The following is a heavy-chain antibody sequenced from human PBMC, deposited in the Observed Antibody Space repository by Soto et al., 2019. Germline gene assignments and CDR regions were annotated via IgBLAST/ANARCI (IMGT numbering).Heavy chain of an antibody. J-gene: IGHJ4*02. CDR3: ASRGGGYCDY. CDR1: GYTFTSYT. CDR2: INVGNANT. D-gene: IGHD3-16*01. Sequence: QVQLVQSGAEVKKPGASVKVSCKASGYTFTSYTMHWVRQAPGQRLEWMGWINVGNANTKYSQNFQGRVTITRDTSANTVYMEVSSLRFQDTAVDYCASRGGGYCDYWGQGTLVTVSS. V-gene: IGHV1-3*01.